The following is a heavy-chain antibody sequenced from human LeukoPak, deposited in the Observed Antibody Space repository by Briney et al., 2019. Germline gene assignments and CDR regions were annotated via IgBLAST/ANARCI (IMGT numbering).Heavy chain of an antibody. Sequence: GGSLRLSCEASGFTFRTYGMHWVRQAPGKGLEWVAFLRYDGSDKEYAESVKGRFIISRDNSKNTLYVQMDSLRIEDTSVYFCARDFSYGVKGAFEYWGQGTLVTVSS. CDR2: LRYDGSDK. J-gene: IGHJ4*02. V-gene: IGHV3-30*02. D-gene: IGHD3-10*01. CDR3: ARDFSYGVKGAFEY. CDR1: GFTFRTYG.